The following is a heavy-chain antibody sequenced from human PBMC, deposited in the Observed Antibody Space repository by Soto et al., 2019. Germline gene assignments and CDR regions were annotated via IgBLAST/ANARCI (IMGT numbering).Heavy chain of an antibody. CDR2: IIPVFGTA. V-gene: IGHV1-69*12. D-gene: IGHD2-2*01. CDR1: GGTFSSYA. J-gene: IGHJ6*02. CDR3: ARHVPAAGYYYGMDV. Sequence: QVQLVQSGAEVKKPGSSVKVSCKASGGTFSSYAISWVRQAPGQGLEWMGGIIPVFGTANYAQKFEGRVTITADESTSTAYMELSSLRSEDTALYYCARHVPAAGYYYGMDVWGQGTTVTVSS.